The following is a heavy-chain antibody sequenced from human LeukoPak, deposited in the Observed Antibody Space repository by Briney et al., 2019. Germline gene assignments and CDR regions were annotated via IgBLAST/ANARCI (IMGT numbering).Heavy chain of an antibody. CDR2: INHSGST. J-gene: IGHJ3*02. CDR3: AREYCSGGSCSPPDDAFDI. V-gene: IGHV4-30-2*01. CDR1: GGSISSGGYS. Sequence: SQTLSLTCAVSGGSISSGGYSWSWIRQPPGKGLEWIGEINHSGSTNYNPSLKSRVTISVDTSKNQFTLKLSSVTAADTAVYYCAREYCSGGSCSPPDDAFDIWGQGTMVTVSS. D-gene: IGHD2-15*01.